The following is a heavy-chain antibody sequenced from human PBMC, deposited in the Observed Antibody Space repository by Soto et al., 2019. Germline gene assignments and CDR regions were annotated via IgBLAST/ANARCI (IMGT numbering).Heavy chain of an antibody. CDR2: MSSDGSKI. CDR1: GFDFTYYA. D-gene: IGHD1-26*01. CDR3: AKDEGVGGTLGLFDY. Sequence: QVQLVESGGGAVQPGESLRLSCVASGFDFTYYAMHWVRQAPGKGLESVAVMSSDGSKIHHTDSVKGRFTISRDNSKNTLYLQMNSLRKEDTAVYFCAKDEGVGGTLGLFDYRGQGPLVSVSS. V-gene: IGHV3-30*18. J-gene: IGHJ4*02.